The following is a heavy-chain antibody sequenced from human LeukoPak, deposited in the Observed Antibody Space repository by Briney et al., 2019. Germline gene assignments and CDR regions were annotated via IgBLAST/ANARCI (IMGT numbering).Heavy chain of an antibody. J-gene: IGHJ4*02. V-gene: IGHV3-33*06. CDR3: AKDGGLNGDYEIGFDY. D-gene: IGHD4-17*01. Sequence: GGSLRLSCAASGFTFSSYGMHWVRQAPGKGLEWVAVIWYDGSNKYYADSVKGRFTISRDNSKNTLYLQLNSQRAEDTAVYYCAKDGGLNGDYEIGFDYWGQGTLVTVSS. CDR1: GFTFSSYG. CDR2: IWYDGSNK.